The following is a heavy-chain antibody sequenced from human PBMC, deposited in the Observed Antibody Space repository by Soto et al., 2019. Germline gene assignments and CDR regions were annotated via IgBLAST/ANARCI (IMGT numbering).Heavy chain of an antibody. CDR1: GGTFSSYA. Sequence: SVKVSCKASGGTFSSYAISWVRQAPGQGLEWMGGIIPIFGTANYAQKFQGRVTITADESTSTAYMELSSLRSEDTAVYYCARYSRLGELSYSYYYYMDVWGKGTTVTVSS. J-gene: IGHJ6*03. CDR2: IIPIFGTA. V-gene: IGHV1-69*13. D-gene: IGHD3-16*01. CDR3: ARYSRLGELSYSYYYYMDV.